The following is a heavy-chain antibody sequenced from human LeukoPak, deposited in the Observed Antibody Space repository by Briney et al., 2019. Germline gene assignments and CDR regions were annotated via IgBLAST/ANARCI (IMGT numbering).Heavy chain of an antibody. CDR3: ARVYSSSWYADY. J-gene: IGHJ4*02. CDR1: GFTFRSYW. Sequence: GGSLRLSCAASGFTFRSYWMHWVRQAPGKGLVWVSRINSDGTSTSYADSVKGRFTISRDNAKNTLYLQMNSLRVEDTAVYYCARVYSSSWYADYWGQGTLVTVSS. CDR2: INSDGTST. V-gene: IGHV3-74*01. D-gene: IGHD6-13*01.